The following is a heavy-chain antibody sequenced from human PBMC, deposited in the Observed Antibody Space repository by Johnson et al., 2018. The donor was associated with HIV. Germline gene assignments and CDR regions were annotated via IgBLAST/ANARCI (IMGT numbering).Heavy chain of an antibody. CDR2: IGTAGDT. CDR1: GFIFSSYD. J-gene: IGHJ3*02. Sequence: MLLVESGGGVVQPGRSLRLSCAASGFIFSSYDMHWVRQATGRGLEWVSGIGTAGDTYSPGSVKGRFPISRENAKKSLYLQMDRLSAGDTALYYCARGKGEYYGSGGVGAFYIWGQGTMVTVSS. D-gene: IGHD3-10*01. CDR3: ARGKGEYYGSGGVGAFYI. V-gene: IGHV3-13*01.